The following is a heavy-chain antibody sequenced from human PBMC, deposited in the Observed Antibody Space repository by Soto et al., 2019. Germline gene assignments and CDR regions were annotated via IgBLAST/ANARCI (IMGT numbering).Heavy chain of an antibody. Sequence: PSETLSLTCTVSGGSISSSSYYWCWIRQPPGKGLEWIGSIYYSGSTYYNPSLKSRVTISVDTSKNQFSLKLSSVTAADTAVYYCARHAPAISISDHWGQGTLVTVSS. D-gene: IGHD3-3*01. V-gene: IGHV4-39*01. J-gene: IGHJ4*02. CDR2: IYYSGST. CDR1: GGSISSSSYY. CDR3: ARHAPAISISDH.